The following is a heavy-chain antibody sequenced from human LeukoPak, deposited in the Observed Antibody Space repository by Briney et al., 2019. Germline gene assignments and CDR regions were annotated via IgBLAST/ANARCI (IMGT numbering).Heavy chain of an antibody. CDR2: ISGSGGST. V-gene: IGHV3-23*01. CDR1: GFTFSSYA. Sequence: PGGFLRLSCAASGFTFSSYAMSWVRQAPGKGLEWVSAISGSGGSTYYADSVKGRFTISRDNSKNTLYLQMNSLGAEDTAVYYCAKDNYYGSGSFGYWGQGTLVTVSS. D-gene: IGHD3-10*01. CDR3: AKDNYYGSGSFGY. J-gene: IGHJ4*02.